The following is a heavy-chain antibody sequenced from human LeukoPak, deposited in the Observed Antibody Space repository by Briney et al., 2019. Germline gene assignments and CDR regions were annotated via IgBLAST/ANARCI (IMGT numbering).Heavy chain of an antibody. V-gene: IGHV4-59*01. CDR1: GGSISSYY. CDR2: IYYSGST. CDR3: ARAGGLYQLPIMWAFDI. D-gene: IGHD2-2*01. J-gene: IGHJ3*02. Sequence: SETLSLTCTVSGGSISSYYWSWIRQPPGKGLEWIGYIYYSGSTNYNPSLKSRVTISVDTSKNQFSLKLSSVTAADTAVYYCARAGGLYQLPIMWAFDIWGQGTMVTVSS.